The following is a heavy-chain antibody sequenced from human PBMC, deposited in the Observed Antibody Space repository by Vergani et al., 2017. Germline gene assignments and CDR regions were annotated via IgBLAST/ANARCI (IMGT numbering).Heavy chain of an antibody. V-gene: IGHV5-51*01. D-gene: IGHD3-10*01. Sequence: EVQLVQSGAEVKKPGESLKISCQISWYIFTNYWIGWVRQMPGKGLEWMGIIHPADSDTRYSPSFQGQVTISADKSISTAYLQWSSLKASDTAMYYCARLVTIVGGVVAKYDSFDIWGQGRMVTVSS. J-gene: IGHJ3*02. CDR3: ARLVTIVGGVVAKYDSFDI. CDR1: WYIFTNYW. CDR2: IHPADSDT.